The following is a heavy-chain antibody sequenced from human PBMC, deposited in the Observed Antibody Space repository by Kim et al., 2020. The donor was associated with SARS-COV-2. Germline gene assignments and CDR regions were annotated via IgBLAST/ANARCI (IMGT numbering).Heavy chain of an antibody. CDR1: GFTLNTYW. CDR2: INSGGSST. V-gene: IGHV3-74*01. D-gene: IGHD3-10*02. J-gene: IGHJ6*02. CDR3: ARGMFASGFDV. Sequence: GGSLRLSCVASGFTLNTYWINWVRQAPGKGLVWVSRINSGGSSTHYADSVKGRITMSRDNAENTLFLQMHSLRAEDTAVYYCARGMFASGFDVWGQGTTVTISS.